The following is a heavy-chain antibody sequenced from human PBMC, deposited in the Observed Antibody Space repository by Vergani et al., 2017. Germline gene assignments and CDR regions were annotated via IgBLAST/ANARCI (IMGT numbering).Heavy chain of an antibody. V-gene: IGHV1-2*02. CDR3: AKTHEGDSGYDYFDY. CDR2: INPNSGGT. D-gene: IGHD5-12*01. CDR1: GYTFTGYY. J-gene: IGHJ4*02. Sequence: QVQLVQSGAEVKKPGASVKVSCKASGYTFTGYYMHWVRQAPGQGLEWMGWINPNSGGTNYAQKFQGRVTMTRDTSISTAYMELSRLRSDDTAVDYCAKTHEGDSGYDYFDYWGQGTLVTVSS.